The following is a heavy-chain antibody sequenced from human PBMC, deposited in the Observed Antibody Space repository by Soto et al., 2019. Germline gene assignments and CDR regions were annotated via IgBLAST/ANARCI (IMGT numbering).Heavy chain of an antibody. CDR1: GYTFTSYA. D-gene: IGHD2-15*01. V-gene: IGHV1-3*01. Sequence: ASVKVSWKASGYTFTSYAMHWVRQAPGQRLEWMGWINAGNGNTKYSQKFQGRVTITRDTSASTAYMELSSLRSEDTAVYYCARVYSSTRYYYMDVWGKGTTVTVSS. CDR2: INAGNGNT. J-gene: IGHJ6*03. CDR3: ARVYSSTRYYYMDV.